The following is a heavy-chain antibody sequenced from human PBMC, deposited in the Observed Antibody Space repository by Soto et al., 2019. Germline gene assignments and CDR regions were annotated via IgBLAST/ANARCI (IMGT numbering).Heavy chain of an antibody. V-gene: IGHV5-10-1*01. CDR3: ARRGDGGSARDDACDS. J-gene: IGHJ3*02. CDR1: GYSFTGYW. Sequence: GESLKISCKGSGYSFTGYWISWVRQMPGKGLEWMGRIDPSDSDTNYSPSFQGHVTISADKSVSTAYLQWSSLKASYTAMYYGARRGDGGSARDDACDSWPRGTRV. D-gene: IGHD2-15*01. CDR2: IDPSDSDT.